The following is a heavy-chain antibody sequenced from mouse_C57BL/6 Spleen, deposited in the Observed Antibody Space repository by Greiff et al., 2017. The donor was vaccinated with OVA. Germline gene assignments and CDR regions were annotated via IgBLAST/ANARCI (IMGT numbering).Heavy chain of an antibody. CDR3: AREGYDGVFDY. Sequence: EVKLVESGGGLVKPGGSLKLSCAASGFTFSSYAMSWVRQTPEKRLEWVATISDGGSYTYYPDNVKGRFTISRDNAKNNLYLQMSHLKSEDTAMYCCAREGYDGVFDYWGQGTTLTVSS. V-gene: IGHV5-4*01. D-gene: IGHD2-2*01. CDR1: GFTFSSYA. CDR2: ISDGGSYT. J-gene: IGHJ2*01.